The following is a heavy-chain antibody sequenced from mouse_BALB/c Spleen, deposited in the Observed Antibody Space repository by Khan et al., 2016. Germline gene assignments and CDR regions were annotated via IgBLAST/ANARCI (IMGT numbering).Heavy chain of an antibody. J-gene: IGHJ4*01. CDR1: GYSFTSYY. CDR2: IDPFNGGT. V-gene: IGHV1S135*01. CDR3: ASSTQSCYAMDY. D-gene: IGHD1-1*01. Sequence: VQLQQPGPELMKPGASVKISCKASGYSFTSYYMHWVKQSHGKSLEWIGYIDPFNGGTSYNQKFKGKATLTVDKSSSTAYMHLSSLTSEDSAVYYCASSTQSCYAMDYWGQGTSVTVSS.